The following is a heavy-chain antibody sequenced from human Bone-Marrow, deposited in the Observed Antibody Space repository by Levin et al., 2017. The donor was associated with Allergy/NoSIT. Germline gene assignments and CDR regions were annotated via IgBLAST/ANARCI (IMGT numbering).Heavy chain of an antibody. J-gene: IGHJ4*02. CDR2: IGSGVSR. D-gene: IGHD7-27*01. CDR1: GFTFSSFA. CDR3: AKRRGALTGAYYFDY. V-gene: IGHV3-23*01. Sequence: GGSLRLSCAASGFTFSSFAMSWVRQAPGKGLEWVSNIGSGVSRYYADSVKGRFTISRDNSKNTLYLQMNSLRAEDTAVYYCAKRRGALTGAYYFDYWGQGTLVTVSS.